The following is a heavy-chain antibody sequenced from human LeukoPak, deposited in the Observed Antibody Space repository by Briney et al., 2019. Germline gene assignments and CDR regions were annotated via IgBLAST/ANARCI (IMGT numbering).Heavy chain of an antibody. V-gene: IGHV4-59*01. CDR1: GGSISSYY. CDR2: IYYSGST. Sequence: SETLSLTCTVSGGSISSYYWSWIRQPPGKGLEWIGYIYYSGSTNYNPSLTSRVTISVDTSKNQFSLKLSSVTAADTAVYYCARASGWSHYFDYWGQGTLVTVSS. CDR3: ARASGWSHYFDY. D-gene: IGHD6-19*01. J-gene: IGHJ4*02.